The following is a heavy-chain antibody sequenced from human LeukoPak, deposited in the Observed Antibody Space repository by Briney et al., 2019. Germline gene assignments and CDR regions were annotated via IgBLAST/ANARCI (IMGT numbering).Heavy chain of an antibody. CDR3: AREILEPGKTHEY. J-gene: IGHJ4*02. CDR1: GFTFSAYW. Sequence: GGSLRLSWAASGFTFSAYWMHWVRQVPGKGLVWVSRINNDGTAAFFADSVKGRLTISRDNAKNTLYLQMDSLRAEDTAMYYCAREILEPGKTHEYWGQGTLVTVSS. D-gene: IGHD1-1*01. V-gene: IGHV3-74*01. CDR2: INNDGTAA.